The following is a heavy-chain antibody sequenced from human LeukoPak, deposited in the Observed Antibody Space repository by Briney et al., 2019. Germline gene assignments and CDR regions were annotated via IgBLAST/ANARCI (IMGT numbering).Heavy chain of an antibody. J-gene: IGHJ4*02. D-gene: IGHD2-21*01. CDR2: INGRGGII. Sequence: GGSLRLSCAASGFTFGDYYMSWIRQAPGKGLEWLSHINGRGGIINYADSVKGRFTISRDNARNSLDLHMSSLGAEDTAVYYCAREGDGSRYYFDYWGQGILVTVSS. CDR3: AREGDGSRYYFDY. CDR1: GFTFGDYY. V-gene: IGHV3-11*04.